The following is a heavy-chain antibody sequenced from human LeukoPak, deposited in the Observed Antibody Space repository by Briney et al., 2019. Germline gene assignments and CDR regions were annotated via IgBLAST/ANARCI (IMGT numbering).Heavy chain of an antibody. D-gene: IGHD6-13*01. J-gene: IGHJ4*02. CDR1: GFTLSTYG. Sequence: PGGSLRLSCAASGFTLSTYGMYWVRQAPGKGLEWVAVIWNDGSNKHYADSVKGRFTISRDNSKYTLDLQMNSLRAEDTAVYYCAKDLSSSWFEGLDNWGQGTLVTVSS. CDR2: IWNDGSNK. CDR3: AKDLSSSWFEGLDN. V-gene: IGHV3-33*06.